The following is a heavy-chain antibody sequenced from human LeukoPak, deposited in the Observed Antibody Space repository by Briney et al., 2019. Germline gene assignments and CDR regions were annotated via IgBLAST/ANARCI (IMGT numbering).Heavy chain of an antibody. J-gene: IGHJ6*03. D-gene: IGHD3-10*01. CDR1: GFTFSSYW. V-gene: IGHV3-7*01. Sequence: GGSLRLSCAASGFTFSSYWMSWVRQAPGKGLEWVANIKQDGSEKYHVDSVKGRFTISRDNAKNSLYQQMNRLRAEDTAVYYCAAPSEYSYGDVWGKGTTVTVSS. CDR3: AAPSEYSYGDV. CDR2: IKQDGSEK.